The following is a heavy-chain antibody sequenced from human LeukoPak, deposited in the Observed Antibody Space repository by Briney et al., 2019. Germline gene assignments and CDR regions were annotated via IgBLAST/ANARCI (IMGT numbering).Heavy chain of an antibody. CDR2: INPNTGDT. D-gene: IGHD3-10*01. V-gene: IGHV1-2*02. J-gene: IGHJ4*02. Sequence: ASVKVSCKASGYTFTGYYMHWVRKTPGQGLEWMGWINPNTGDTNYGRKFQGRVTMTRDTSINTAYMELPSLRSDDTAVYYCARSRRVGNGEYPDYWGQGTLVTVSS. CDR3: ARSRRVGNGEYPDY. CDR1: GYTFTGYY.